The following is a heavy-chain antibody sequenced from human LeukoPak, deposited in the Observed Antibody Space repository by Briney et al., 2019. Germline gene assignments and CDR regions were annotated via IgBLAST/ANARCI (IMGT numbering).Heavy chain of an antibody. D-gene: IGHD6-13*01. J-gene: IGHJ4*02. CDR2: ISGSGGST. CDR1: GFTFSSYA. Sequence: SGGSLRLSCTASGFTFSSYAMSWVRQAPGKGLEWVSAISGSGGSTYYADSVKGRFTISRDNSKNTLYLQMNSLRAEDTAVYYCAKDSPESIAAAGTSDYWGQGTLVTVSS. CDR3: AKDSPESIAAAGTSDY. V-gene: IGHV3-23*01.